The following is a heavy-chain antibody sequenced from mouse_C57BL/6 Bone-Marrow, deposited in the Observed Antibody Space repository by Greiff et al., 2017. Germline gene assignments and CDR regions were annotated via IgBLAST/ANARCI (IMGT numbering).Heavy chain of an antibody. D-gene: IGHD1-2*01. Sequence: QVQLQQSGPELVKPGASVKLSCKASGYTFTSSDINWLKQRPGQGLEWIVWIYPRDGSTKYNEKFKGKATLTVDTSSSTAYMELHSLTSEDSAVYFCASDPGYGAIDYWGQGTSVTVSS. CDR1: GYTFTSSD. CDR3: ASDPGYGAIDY. V-gene: IGHV1-85*01. J-gene: IGHJ4*01. CDR2: IYPRDGST.